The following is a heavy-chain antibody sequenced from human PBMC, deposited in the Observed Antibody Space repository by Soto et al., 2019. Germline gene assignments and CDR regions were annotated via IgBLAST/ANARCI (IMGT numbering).Heavy chain of an antibody. V-gene: IGHV3-23*01. CDR3: AKAQIVVVITPWFDP. Sequence: GGSLRLSCASSGFTFSSYAMSWVRQAPGKGLEWVSAISGSGGSTYYADSVKGRFTISRDNSKNTLYLQMNSLRAEDTAVYYCAKAQIVVVITPWFDPWGQGTLVTVS. J-gene: IGHJ5*02. D-gene: IGHD3-22*01. CDR2: ISGSGGST. CDR1: GFTFSSYA.